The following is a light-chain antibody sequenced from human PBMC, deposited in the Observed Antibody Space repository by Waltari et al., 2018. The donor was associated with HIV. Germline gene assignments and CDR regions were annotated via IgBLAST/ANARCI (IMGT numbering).Light chain of an antibody. Sequence: DIQMPQSPSTLSASVGDRAPITCRASQSISSWLAWYQQKPGKAPKLLIYKASTLESGVPSRFSGSGSGTEFTLTISSLKPDDFATYYCQQYDSYLWTFGQGTKVE. V-gene: IGKV1-5*03. CDR1: QSISSW. J-gene: IGKJ1*01. CDR2: KAS. CDR3: QQYDSYLWT.